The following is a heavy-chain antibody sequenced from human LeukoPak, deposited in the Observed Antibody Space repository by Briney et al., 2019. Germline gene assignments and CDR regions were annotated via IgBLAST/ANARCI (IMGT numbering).Heavy chain of an antibody. J-gene: IGHJ4*02. Sequence: PSETLSLTCAVYGESFSGYGWSWIRQPPGKGLEWIGEINHSGSTNYNPSLKSRVTISVDTSKNQFSLKLSSVTAADTAVYYCARGVLVDTTMARYFDYWGQGTLVTVSS. V-gene: IGHV4-34*01. D-gene: IGHD5-18*01. CDR3: ARGVLVDTTMARYFDY. CDR1: GESFSGYG. CDR2: INHSGST.